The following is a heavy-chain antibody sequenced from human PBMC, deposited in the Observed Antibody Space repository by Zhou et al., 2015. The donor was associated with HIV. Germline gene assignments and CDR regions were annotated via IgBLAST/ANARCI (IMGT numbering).Heavy chain of an antibody. Sequence: CAASGFTFSDYYMSWIRQAPGKGLEWVSYISSSGSTIYYADSVKGRFTISRDNAKNSLYLQMNSLRAEDTAVYYCARARYQDIVVVPGVMDVWGKGTTVTVSS. CDR2: ISSSGSTI. D-gene: IGHD2-2*01. J-gene: IGHJ6*04. V-gene: IGHV3-11*04. CDR3: ARARYQDIVVVPGVMDV. CDR1: GFTFSDYY.